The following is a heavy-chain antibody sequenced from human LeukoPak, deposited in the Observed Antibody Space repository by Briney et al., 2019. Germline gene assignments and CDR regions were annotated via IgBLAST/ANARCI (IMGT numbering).Heavy chain of an antibody. CDR1: GGSISSYY. J-gene: IGHJ4*02. D-gene: IGHD6-13*01. Sequence: SETLSLTCTVSGGSISSYYWSWIRQPPGEGLEWIGYIYYSGSTNYNPSLKSRVTISVDTSKNQFSLKLSSLPDADTAVYYCARLTYSRDYWGQGTLVTVSS. CDR2: IYYSGST. CDR3: ARLTYSRDY. V-gene: IGHV4-59*08.